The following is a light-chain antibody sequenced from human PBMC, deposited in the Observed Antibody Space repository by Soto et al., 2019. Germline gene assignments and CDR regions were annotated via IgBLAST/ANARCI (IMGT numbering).Light chain of an antibody. Sequence: CRASQSISTWLAWYQQKPGRAPKLLIYKASSLQSDVPSGFSGSGSGTEFTLTISSLQPDDYATYYCQQYNAYPWTFGQGTKVDIK. J-gene: IGKJ1*01. CDR3: QQYNAYPWT. CDR2: KAS. CDR1: QSISTW. V-gene: IGKV1-5*03.